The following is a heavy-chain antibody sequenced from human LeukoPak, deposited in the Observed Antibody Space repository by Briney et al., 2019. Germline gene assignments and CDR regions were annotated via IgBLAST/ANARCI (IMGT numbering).Heavy chain of an antibody. V-gene: IGHV3-23*01. CDR2: ISESGSST. CDR3: AKGGESYYNYYYMDV. CDR1: GFSVNNNY. D-gene: IGHD3-16*01. Sequence: PGGSLRLSCAASGFSVNNNYMNWVRQAPGKGPEWISAISESGSSTYYADSVKGRFTISRDNSKNTLYLEMNSLRAEDTAIYYCAKGGESYYNYYYMDVWGKGTTVSVSS. J-gene: IGHJ6*03.